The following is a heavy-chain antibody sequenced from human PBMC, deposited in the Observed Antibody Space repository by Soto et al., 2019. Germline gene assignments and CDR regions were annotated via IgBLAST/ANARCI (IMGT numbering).Heavy chain of an antibody. CDR3: TTHMRTGTFDY. J-gene: IGHJ4*02. Sequence: GGSLRLSCAASGFTFSGSAMHWVRQASGKGLEWVGRIRSKANSYATAYAASVKGRFTISRDDSKNTAYLQMNSLKTEEPAVDYCTTHMRTGTFDYWGQGTLVTVSS. CDR1: GFTFSGSA. CDR2: IRSKANSYAT. D-gene: IGHD1-1*01. V-gene: IGHV3-73*01.